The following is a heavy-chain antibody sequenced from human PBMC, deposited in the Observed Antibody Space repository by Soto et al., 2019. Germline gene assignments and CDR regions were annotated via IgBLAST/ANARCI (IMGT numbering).Heavy chain of an antibody. V-gene: IGHV2-5*02. J-gene: IGHJ4*02. D-gene: IGHD3-16*01. CDR1: GFSLSTSGVG. CDR3: APRRGGDGSISYLDY. Sequence: QITLKESGPTLVKPTQTLTLTCTFSGFSLSTSGVGVAWIRQPPGKALEWPAIIYWDDDKRYSPSLNSRLTITKDTTQNQVVLTLTNVDPVDHATYYWAPRRGGDGSISYLDYWGQGTLVTVSS. CDR2: IYWDDDK.